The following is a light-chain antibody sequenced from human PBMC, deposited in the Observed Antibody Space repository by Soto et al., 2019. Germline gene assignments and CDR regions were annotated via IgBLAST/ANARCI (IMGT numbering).Light chain of an antibody. CDR3: QHYESSSSIT. CDR2: GAS. J-gene: IGKJ5*01. V-gene: IGKV3-20*01. Sequence: EVVLTQSPGTLSLSPGERATLSCRASQSVSANYLVWYQQSPGQAPRLLIYGASTRATGIPDRFSGSGSGTDFTLTITSLEPEDFAVYYCQHYESSSSITFGHGTRLEIK. CDR1: QSVSANY.